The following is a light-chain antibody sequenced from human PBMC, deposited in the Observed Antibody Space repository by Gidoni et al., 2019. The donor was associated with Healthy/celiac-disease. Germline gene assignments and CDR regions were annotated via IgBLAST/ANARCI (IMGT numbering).Light chain of an antibody. V-gene: IGLV1-47*01. J-gene: IGLJ1*01. Sequence: QSVLTQPPSASGTPGQRVTISSSQQLPGTAPKLLIYRNNQRPSGVPDRFSGSKSGTSASLAISGLRSEDEADYYCAAWDDSLSGRYVFGTGTKVTVL. CDR3: AAWDDSLSGRYV. CDR2: RNN.